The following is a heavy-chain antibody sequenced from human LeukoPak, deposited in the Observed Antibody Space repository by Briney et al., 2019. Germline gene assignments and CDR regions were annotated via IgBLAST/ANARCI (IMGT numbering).Heavy chain of an antibody. V-gene: IGHV3-9*01. CDR1: GFTFDDYA. J-gene: IGHJ3*02. CDR3: AKLPLGITGKESDAFDI. Sequence: PGGSLRLSCAASGFTFDDYAMHWVRQAPGKGLEWVSGISWNSGSIGYADSVKGRFTISRDNAKNSLYLQMNSLRAEDTALYYCAKLPLGITGKESDAFDIWGQGTMVTVSS. D-gene: IGHD1-20*01. CDR2: ISWNSGSI.